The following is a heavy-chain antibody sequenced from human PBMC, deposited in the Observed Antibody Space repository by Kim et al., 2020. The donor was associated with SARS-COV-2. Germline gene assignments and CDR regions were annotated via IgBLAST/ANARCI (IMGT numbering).Heavy chain of an antibody. J-gene: IGHJ6*02. CDR3: ARNGDYHPRRQYYYYGMDV. Sequence: GGSLRLSCAASGFTFSSYSMNWVRQAPGKGLEWVSSISSSSSYIYYADSVKGRFTISRDNAKNSLYLQMNSLRAEDTAVYYCARNGDYHPRRQYYYYGMDVWGQGTTVTVSS. V-gene: IGHV3-21*01. CDR1: GFTFSSYS. CDR2: ISSSSSYI. D-gene: IGHD4-17*01.